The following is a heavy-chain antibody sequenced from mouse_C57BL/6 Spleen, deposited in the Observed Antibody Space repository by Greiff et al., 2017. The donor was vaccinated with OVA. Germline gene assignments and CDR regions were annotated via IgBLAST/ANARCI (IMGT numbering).Heavy chain of an antibody. V-gene: IGHV1-81*01. D-gene: IGHD3-1*01. CDR2: IYPRSGNT. Sequence: VQLQQSGAELARPGASVKLSCKASGYTFTSYGMSWVKQRPGQGLEWIGEIYPRSGNTYYNEKFKGKATLTADKSYSTAYMELRSLTSEDSAVYSCARSPTTPGGARDIDVWGTGTTVTVSS. CDR1: GYTFTSYG. CDR3: ARSPTTPGGARDIDV. J-gene: IGHJ1*03.